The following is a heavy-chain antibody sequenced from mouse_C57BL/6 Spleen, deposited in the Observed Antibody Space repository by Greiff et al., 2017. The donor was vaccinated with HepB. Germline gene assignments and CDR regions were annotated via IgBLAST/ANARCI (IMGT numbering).Heavy chain of an antibody. J-gene: IGHJ2*01. D-gene: IGHD1-1*01. CDR2: IYPSDSET. CDR3: ARGYYGSSPPFDY. V-gene: IGHV1-61*01. Sequence: QVQLQQPGAELVRPGSSVKLSCKASGYTFTSYWMDWVKQRPGQGLEWIGNIYPSDSETHYNQKFKDKATLTVDKSSSTAYMQLSSLTSEDSAVYCCARGYYGSSPPFDYWGQGTTLTVSS. CDR1: GYTFTSYW.